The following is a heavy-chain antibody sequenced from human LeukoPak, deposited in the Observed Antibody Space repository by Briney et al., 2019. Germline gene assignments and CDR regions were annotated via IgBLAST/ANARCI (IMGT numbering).Heavy chain of an antibody. D-gene: IGHD4-23*01. Sequence: ASVKVSCKASGYTFTNYYMHWVRQAPGQGLEWMGIINPSAGSTSYAQKFQGRVTMPRDTSTSTVYMELSSLRSEDTAVYYCARDGKDYDGPYGMDDWGQGTTVTVSS. CDR2: INPSAGST. J-gene: IGHJ6*02. CDR1: GYTFTNYY. V-gene: IGHV1-46*01. CDR3: ARDGKDYDGPYGMDD.